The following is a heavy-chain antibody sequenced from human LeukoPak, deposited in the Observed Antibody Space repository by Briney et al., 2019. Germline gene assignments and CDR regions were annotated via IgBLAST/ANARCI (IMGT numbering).Heavy chain of an antibody. V-gene: IGHV3-23*01. CDR2: ISGSGGST. J-gene: IGHJ6*02. D-gene: IGHD1-26*01. CDR1: GFTFSSYA. Sequence: PGGSLRLSCAASGFTFSSYAMSWVRQAPGKGLEWVSAISGSGGSTYYADSVKGRFTISRDNSKNTLYLQMSSLKAEDTAVYYCARDPSGTYYYYYGMDVWGQGTTVTVSS. CDR3: ARDPSGTYYYYYGMDV.